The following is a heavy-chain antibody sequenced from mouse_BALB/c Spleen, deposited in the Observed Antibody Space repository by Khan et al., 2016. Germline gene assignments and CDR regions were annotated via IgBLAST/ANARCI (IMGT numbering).Heavy chain of an antibody. CDR2: INTNTGEP. CDR3: ARTGDYPDYAMDY. Sequence: QIQLVQPGPELKKPGETVKISCKAFEYTFTNYGMNWVKQAPGKGLKWMGWINTNTGEPTYAEEFKGRFAFSLEASASTAYLQINNLKTEDSATYTCARTGDYPDYAMDYWGQGASVNVSS. CDR1: EYTFTNYG. D-gene: IGHD2-13*01. J-gene: IGHJ4*01. V-gene: IGHV9-3*02.